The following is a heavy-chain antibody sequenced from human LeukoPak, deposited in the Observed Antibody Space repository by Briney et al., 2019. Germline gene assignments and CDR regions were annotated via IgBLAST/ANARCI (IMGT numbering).Heavy chain of an antibody. CDR2: INPSGGST. CDR1: GYTFTSYY. J-gene: IGHJ4*02. CDR3: ARGFGDYGDRYYFDY. V-gene: IGHV1-46*01. D-gene: IGHD4-17*01. Sequence: PKASVKVSCKASGYTFTSYYMHWVRQAPGQGLEWMGIINPSGGSTSYAQKFQGRVTMTRDTSTSTVYMELSSLRSEDTAVYYCARGFGDYGDRYYFDYWGQGTLVTVSS.